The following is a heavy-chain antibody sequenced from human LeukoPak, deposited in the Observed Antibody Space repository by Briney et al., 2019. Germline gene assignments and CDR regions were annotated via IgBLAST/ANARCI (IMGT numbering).Heavy chain of an antibody. CDR3: AKDAGTTRSFYYFDY. CDR1: GFTFSSYG. V-gene: IGHV3-23*01. CDR2: ISGSGGST. Sequence: GGSLRLSCAASGFTFSSYGMSWVRRAPGKGLEWVSAISGSGGSTYYADSVKGRFTISRDNSKNTLYLQMNSLRAEDTAVYYCAKDAGTTRSFYYFDYWGQGTLVTVSS. J-gene: IGHJ4*02. D-gene: IGHD1-1*01.